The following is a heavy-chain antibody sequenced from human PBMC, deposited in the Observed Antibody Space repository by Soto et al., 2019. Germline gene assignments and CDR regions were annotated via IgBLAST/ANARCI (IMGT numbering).Heavy chain of an antibody. CDR1: GFPFRSYG. D-gene: IGHD3-22*01. J-gene: IGHJ4*02. CDR3: VKDLHVFFDTSDYLTRDS. V-gene: IGHV3-30*18. Sequence: GGSLRLSCAASGFPFRSYGMQWVRQAPGKGLEWVAFISYDGNNQYYADSVKGRFAISRDNFKNTLYLQMNSLRAEDTAVYYCVKDLHVFFDTSDYLTRDSWGQGTLVTVSS. CDR2: ISYDGNNQ.